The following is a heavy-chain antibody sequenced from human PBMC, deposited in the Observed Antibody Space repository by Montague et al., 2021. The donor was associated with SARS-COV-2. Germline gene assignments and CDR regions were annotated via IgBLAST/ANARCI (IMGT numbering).Heavy chain of an antibody. V-gene: IGHV4-39*01. CDR2: VHYSGRP. Sequence: SETLSLTCTVSGGSISSSSYNWSWIRQPPGKGLEWIGSVHYSGRPYYNPSLKSRVTIYVDTSKNQLSLKLSSVTAADTAVYYCTRHVHMTWPEPSPGFDYWGQGTLVTVSS. D-gene: IGHD1-1*01. CDR1: GGSISSSSYN. J-gene: IGHJ4*02. CDR3: TRHVHMTWPEPSPGFDY.